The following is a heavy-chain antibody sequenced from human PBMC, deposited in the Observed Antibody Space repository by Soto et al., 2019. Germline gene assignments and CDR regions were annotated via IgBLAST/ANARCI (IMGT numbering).Heavy chain of an antibody. D-gene: IGHD3-16*01. CDR2: ISGYNGDV. J-gene: IGHJ5*02. CDR1: GYTFSNYV. V-gene: IGHV1-18*01. Sequence: ASVKVSCKASGYTFSNYVIAWLRQAPGQGLEWMAWISGYNGDVNYAQNFQGSVTMATDTSTSTAYMELRSLRSDDTAIYYCARDGPLISSRSWLDPWGPGTLVTVSS. CDR3: ARDGPLISSRSWLDP.